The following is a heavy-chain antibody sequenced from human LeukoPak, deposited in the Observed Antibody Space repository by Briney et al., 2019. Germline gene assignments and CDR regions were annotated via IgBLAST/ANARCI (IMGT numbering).Heavy chain of an antibody. Sequence: GGSLRLSCAASGFTFTTYFMTWVRQAPGKGLEWVAHINKDGSEKYYVDSVKGRFTISRDNAKNSVYLQMNSLRAEDTAVYYCTIRIYSGAFDIWGQGTMVTVSS. CDR1: GFTFTTYF. CDR2: INKDGSEK. V-gene: IGHV3-7*01. CDR3: TIRIYSGAFDI. D-gene: IGHD2-21*01. J-gene: IGHJ3*02.